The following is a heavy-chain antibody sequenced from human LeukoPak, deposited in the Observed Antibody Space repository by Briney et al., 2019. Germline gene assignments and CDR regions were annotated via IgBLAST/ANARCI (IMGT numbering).Heavy chain of an antibody. D-gene: IGHD3-10*01. Sequence: GGSLRLSCAASGFTFSSYGMHWVRQAPGKGLEWVAFIRYDGSNKYYADSVKGRFTISRDNSKNTLYLQMNSLRAEDRAVYYCAKKGEVRGVFDYWGQGTLVTVSS. CDR3: AKKGEVRGVFDY. V-gene: IGHV3-30*02. CDR1: GFTFSSYG. CDR2: IRYDGSNK. J-gene: IGHJ4*02.